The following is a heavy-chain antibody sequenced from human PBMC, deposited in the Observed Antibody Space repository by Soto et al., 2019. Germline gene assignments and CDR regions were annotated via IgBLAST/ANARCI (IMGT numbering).Heavy chain of an antibody. CDR2: ISAYNGNT. CDR3: AREGFCSSGSCALYSHEYFGMDV. CDR1: GYTFARYG. Sequence: QVQLVQSGAEVKKPGASVKVSCKASGYTFARYGLSWVRQAPGQGLEWMGWISAYNGNTNYAQKFQGRVTMTTDTPTMIAYMELRSLTSDDTAVYYCAREGFCSSGSCALYSHEYFGMDVWGQGTTVTVSS. J-gene: IGHJ6*02. D-gene: IGHD2-15*01. V-gene: IGHV1-18*01.